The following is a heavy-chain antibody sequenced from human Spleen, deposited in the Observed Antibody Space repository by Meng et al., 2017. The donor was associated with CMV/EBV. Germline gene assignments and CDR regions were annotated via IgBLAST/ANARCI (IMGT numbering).Heavy chain of an antibody. D-gene: IGHD3-3*01. J-gene: IGHJ4*02. CDR1: GFTFSSYG. CDR3: ARDSRFGVVNSVDY. V-gene: IGHV3-30*19. Sequence: LSLTCAASGFTFSSYGMHWVRQAPGKGLEWLAVISYDGSNKYYADSVKGRFTISRDNSKKTLYLQMNSLRAEDTAVYYCARDSRFGVVNSVDYWGQGTLVTVSS. CDR2: ISYDGSNK.